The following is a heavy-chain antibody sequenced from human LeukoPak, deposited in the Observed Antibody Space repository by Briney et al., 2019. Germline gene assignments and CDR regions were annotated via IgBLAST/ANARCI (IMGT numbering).Heavy chain of an antibody. Sequence: GGSLRLSCAASGFTFSSYAMSWVRQAPGKGLEWVSAISGSGGSTYYADSVKGRLTISRDNSKNTLYLQMNSLRAEDTAVYYCAKGNKFGYCSSTSCYRKSLYYYYYYYMDVWGKGTTVTVSS. D-gene: IGHD2-2*03. J-gene: IGHJ6*03. CDR3: AKGNKFGYCSSTSCYRKSLYYYYYYYMDV. CDR2: ISGSGGST. V-gene: IGHV3-23*01. CDR1: GFTFSSYA.